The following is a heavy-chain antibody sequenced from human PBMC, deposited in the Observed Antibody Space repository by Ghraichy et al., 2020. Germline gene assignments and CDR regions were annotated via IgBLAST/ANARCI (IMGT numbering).Heavy chain of an antibody. D-gene: IGHD2-21*01. J-gene: IGHJ4*02. CDR3: AQGLVVMFH. V-gene: IGHV3-23*01. CDR1: GFTFSHFA. CDR2: IGGSGAST. Sequence: GGSLRLSCAASGFTFSHFAMSWVRQAPGKGLEWVSGIGGSGASTYYTDSVKGRFTISRDNSKNTMYLQMNGLRAEDTVVYYCAQGLVVMFHWGQGTLVTVSS.